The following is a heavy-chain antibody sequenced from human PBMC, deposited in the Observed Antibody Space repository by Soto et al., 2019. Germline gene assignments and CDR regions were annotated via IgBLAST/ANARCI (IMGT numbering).Heavy chain of an antibody. CDR1: GYTFTSYI. J-gene: IGHJ4*02. V-gene: IGHV1-18*01. CDR3: ATSSPAFDY. Sequence: ASVKVSCKASGYTFTSYIISWVRQAPGQGLEWMGWITTDKGKTTYAQKFQGRVTMTTDTSTSTAYMELRSLRSDDTAMYYCATSSPAFDYWGQGTLVTVSS. CDR2: ITTDKGKT.